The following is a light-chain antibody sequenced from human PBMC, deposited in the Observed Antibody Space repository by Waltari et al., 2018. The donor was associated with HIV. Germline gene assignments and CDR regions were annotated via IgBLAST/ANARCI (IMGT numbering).Light chain of an antibody. V-gene: IGLV1-40*01. CDR2: GDS. CDR1: SSNIGAGYD. Sequence: QSVLTQPPSVSGAPGQRVTISCPGSSSNIGAGYDVPWYQQLPGTAPKLLIYGDSNRPSGVPDRFSGSKSGTSASLAITGLQAEDEADYYCQSYDISLSGVVFGGGTKLTVL. J-gene: IGLJ2*01. CDR3: QSYDISLSGVV.